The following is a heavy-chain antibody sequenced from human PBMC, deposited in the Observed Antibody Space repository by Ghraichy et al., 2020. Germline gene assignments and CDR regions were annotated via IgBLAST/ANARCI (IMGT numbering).Heavy chain of an antibody. Sequence: ASVKVSCKASGYTFTGYYMHWVRQAPGQGLEWMGWINPNSGGTNYAQKFQGRVTMTRDTSISTAYMELSRLRSDDTAVYYCARGVGASRPPPNWFDPWGQGTLVTVSS. J-gene: IGHJ5*02. V-gene: IGHV1-2*02. CDR3: ARGVGASRPPPNWFDP. CDR1: GYTFTGYY. CDR2: INPNSGGT. D-gene: IGHD1-26*01.